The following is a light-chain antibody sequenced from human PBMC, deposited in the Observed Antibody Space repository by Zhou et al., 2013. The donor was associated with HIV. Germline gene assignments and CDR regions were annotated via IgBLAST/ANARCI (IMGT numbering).Light chain of an antibody. CDR1: QSVSSN. Sequence: EIVMTQSPATLSVSPGERATLSCRASQSVSSNLAWYQQKPGQAPRLLIYGASTRATGIPARFSGSGSGTEFTLTISSLQSEDFAVYYCQQYEDWPPFTFGGGTKVDI. V-gene: IGKV3-15*01. J-gene: IGKJ4*01. CDR2: GAS. CDR3: QQYEDWPPFT.